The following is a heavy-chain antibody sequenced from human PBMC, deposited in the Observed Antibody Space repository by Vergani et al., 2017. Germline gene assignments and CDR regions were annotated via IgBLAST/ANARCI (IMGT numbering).Heavy chain of an antibody. CDR2: ISWNSDSI. CDR1: GFTFDDYA. Sequence: VQLVESGGGLVQPGRSLRLSCAASGFTFDDYAMHWVRQAPGKGLEWVSGISWNSDSIGYADSVKGRFTISRDNAKNSLYLQMNSLRAEDTALYYCARGNYVLLGYYYGMDVWGQGTTVTVSS. CDR3: ARGNYVLLGYYYGMDV. D-gene: IGHD4-11*01. V-gene: IGHV3-9*01. J-gene: IGHJ6*02.